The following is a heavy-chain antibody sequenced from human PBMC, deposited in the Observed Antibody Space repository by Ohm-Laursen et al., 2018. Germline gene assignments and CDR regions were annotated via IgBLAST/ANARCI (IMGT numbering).Heavy chain of an antibody. CDR3: ARAKRHSSYYYYFDY. D-gene: IGHD3-22*01. V-gene: IGHV1-18*01. CDR1: GYTFTSYG. Sequence: SVKVFCKASGYTFTSYGISWVRQAPGQGLEWMGWISAYNGNTNYAQKLQGRVTMTTDTSTSTAYMELRSLRSDDTAVYYCARAKRHSSYYYYFDYWGQGTLVTVSS. CDR2: ISAYNGNT. J-gene: IGHJ4*02.